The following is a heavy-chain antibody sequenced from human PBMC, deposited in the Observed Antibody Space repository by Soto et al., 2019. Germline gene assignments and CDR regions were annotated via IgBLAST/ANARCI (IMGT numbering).Heavy chain of an antibody. Sequence: ASVKVSCKASGYTFTSYAMHWVRQAPGQRLEWMGWINAGNGNTKYSQKFQGRVTITRDTSASTAYMELSSLRSEDTAVYYCARDYGSGSYYSLRYAFDIWGQGTMVPVSS. V-gene: IGHV1-3*01. D-gene: IGHD3-10*01. CDR3: ARDYGSGSYYSLRYAFDI. J-gene: IGHJ3*02. CDR2: INAGNGNT. CDR1: GYTFTSYA.